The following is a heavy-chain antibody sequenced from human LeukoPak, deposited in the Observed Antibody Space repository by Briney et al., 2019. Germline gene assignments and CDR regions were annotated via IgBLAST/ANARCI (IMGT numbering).Heavy chain of an antibody. D-gene: IGHD2-2*01. CDR3: AKDRGYCSSTSCRDAFDI. J-gene: IGHJ3*02. Sequence: GGSLRLSCAASGFTFSSYAMSWVRQAPGKGLEWVLAISGSGGSTYYADSVKGRFTISRDNSKNTLYLQMNSLRAEDTAVYYCAKDRGYCSSTSCRDAFDIWGQGTMVTVSS. CDR2: ISGSGGST. CDR1: GFTFSSYA. V-gene: IGHV3-23*01.